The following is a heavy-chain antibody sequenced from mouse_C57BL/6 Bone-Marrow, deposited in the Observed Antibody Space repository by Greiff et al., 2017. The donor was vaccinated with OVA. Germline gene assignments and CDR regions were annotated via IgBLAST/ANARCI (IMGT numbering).Heavy chain of an antibody. D-gene: IGHD2-3*01. CDR2: IYPGSGNT. Sequence: VKLMESGAELVRPGASVKLSCKASGYTFTDYYINWVKQRPGQGLEWIARIYPGSGNTYYNEKFKGKATLTAEKSSSTAYMQLSSLTSEDSAVYFCARMIYDGYYDAMDYWGQGTSVTVSS. CDR1: GYTFTDYY. J-gene: IGHJ4*01. V-gene: IGHV1-76*01. CDR3: ARMIYDGYYDAMDY.